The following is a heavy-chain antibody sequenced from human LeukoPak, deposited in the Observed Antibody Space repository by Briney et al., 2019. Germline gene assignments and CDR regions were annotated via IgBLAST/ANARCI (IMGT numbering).Heavy chain of an antibody. D-gene: IGHD2-2*01. CDR1: AYSISSGYY. Sequence: SETLPLTCAVSAYSISSGYYWGWIRQPPAKGLEWIGSIYHSGSTYYNPSLKSRVTISVDTSKNQFSLKLSSVTAADTAVYYCATPLGYCSSTSCYGGDAFDIWGQGTMVTVSS. J-gene: IGHJ3*02. CDR3: ATPLGYCSSTSCYGGDAFDI. CDR2: IYHSGST. V-gene: IGHV4-38-2*01.